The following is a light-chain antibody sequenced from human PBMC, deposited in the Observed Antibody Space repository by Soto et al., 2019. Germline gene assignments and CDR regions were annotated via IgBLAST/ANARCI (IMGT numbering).Light chain of an antibody. CDR3: QQYEYLPLT. CDR2: DAS. Sequence: DVQMTQSSSSLSASVGDRVIITCRANQSIANFLNWFQQRPGEAPKLLISDASHLEVGVPSRFSGSGSGTDFVLTISDLQSEDYATCFCQQYEYLPLTFGGGTRV. CDR1: QSIANF. V-gene: IGKV1-33*01. J-gene: IGKJ4*01.